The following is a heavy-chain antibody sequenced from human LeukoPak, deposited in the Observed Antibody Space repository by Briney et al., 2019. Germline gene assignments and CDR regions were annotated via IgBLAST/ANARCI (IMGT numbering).Heavy chain of an antibody. CDR3: ARDRGYSYGRARYFDY. D-gene: IGHD5-18*01. V-gene: IGHV3-21*01. J-gene: IGHJ4*02. CDR2: ISSSSSYI. Sequence: GGSLRLPCAASGFTFSSYSMNWVRQAPGKGLEWVSSISSSSSYIYYADSVKGRFTISRDNAKNSLYLQMNSLRAEDTAVYYCARDRGYSYGRARYFDYWGQGTLVTVSS. CDR1: GFTFSSYS.